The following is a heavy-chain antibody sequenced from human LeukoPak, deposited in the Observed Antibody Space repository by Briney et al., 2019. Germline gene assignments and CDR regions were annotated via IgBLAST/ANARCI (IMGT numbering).Heavy chain of an antibody. CDR3: ARNLGYCTGGSCSQLFDF. D-gene: IGHD2-15*01. CDR1: GFIFTTYS. J-gene: IGHJ4*02. CDR2: ISSSTIDI. V-gene: IGHV3-21*06. Sequence: GGSLGLSCAASGFIFTTYSMNWVRQAPGKGLEWVSSISSSTIDIYYADSVKGRFTISRDNAKNSLFLQMNSLRAEDTAVYYCARNLGYCTGGSCSQLFDFWGQGTLVTVSS.